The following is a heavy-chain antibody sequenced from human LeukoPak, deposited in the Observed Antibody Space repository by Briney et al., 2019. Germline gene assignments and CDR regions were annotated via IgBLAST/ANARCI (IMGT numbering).Heavy chain of an antibody. CDR3: ARDRSSLYSSSWYVNWFDP. J-gene: IGHJ5*02. CDR2: ISYDGSNK. Sequence: GGSLRLSCAASGFTFSSYAMHWVRQAPGKGLEWVAVISYDGSNKYYADSVKGRFTITRDNSKNTLYLQMNSLRAEDTAVYYCARDRSSLYSSSWYVNWFDPWGQGTLVTVSS. CDR1: GFTFSSYA. D-gene: IGHD6-13*01. V-gene: IGHV3-30-3*01.